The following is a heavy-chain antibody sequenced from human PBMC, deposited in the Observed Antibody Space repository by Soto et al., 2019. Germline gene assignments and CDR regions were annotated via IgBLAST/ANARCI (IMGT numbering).Heavy chain of an antibody. V-gene: IGHV4-31*03. D-gene: IGHD5-12*01. Sequence: QVQLQESGPGLVKPSQTLSLTCTVSGGSTSSGSYYWSWIRQHPGKGLEWIGYIYYTGGTYQNPSLKSRAPISLDTSENQFSLKLSSVTAADTAIYYCAGDFRGYGRFDYWGQGTLVAVSS. CDR2: IYYTGGT. J-gene: IGHJ4*02. CDR3: AGDFRGYGRFDY. CDR1: GGSTSSGSYY.